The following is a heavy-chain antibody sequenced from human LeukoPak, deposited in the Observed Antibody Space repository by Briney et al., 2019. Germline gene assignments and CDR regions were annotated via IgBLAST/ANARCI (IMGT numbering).Heavy chain of an antibody. D-gene: IGHD2-15*01. V-gene: IGHV3-21*04. CDR3: AKSPVSSCRGSFCYPFDY. J-gene: IGHJ4*02. CDR1: GFTFSSYS. CDR2: ISSSSSYI. Sequence: GGSLRLSCAASGFTFSSYSMNWVRQAPGKGLEWVSSISSSSSYIYYADSVKGRFTISRDNAKNSLYLQMNSLRAEDTAVYFCAKSPVSSCRGSFCYPFDYWGQGNLVTVSS.